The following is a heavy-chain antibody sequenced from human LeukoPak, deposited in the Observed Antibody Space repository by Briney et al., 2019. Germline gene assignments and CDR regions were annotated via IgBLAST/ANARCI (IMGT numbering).Heavy chain of an antibody. J-gene: IGHJ6*02. CDR1: GGSVSSYY. V-gene: IGHV4-59*08. CDR3: ARNVKGMNV. D-gene: IGHD3-16*01. CDR2: IYYTGST. Sequence: SETLSLTCTVSGGSVSSYYWSWIRQPPGKGLEWIGYIYYTGSTNYNPSLKSRVTISVDTYKNQFSLKVTSVTAADTAVYYCARNVKGMNVWGQGTTVTVSS.